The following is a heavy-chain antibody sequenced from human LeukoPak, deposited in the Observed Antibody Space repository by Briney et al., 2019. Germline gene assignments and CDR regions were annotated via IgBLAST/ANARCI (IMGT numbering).Heavy chain of an antibody. V-gene: IGHV3-33*05. CDR1: GFTFSSYG. J-gene: IGHJ4*02. Sequence: GGSLRLSCAASGFTFSSYGMHWVRQAPGKGLEWVAVISYDGSNKYYADSVKGRFTISRDNSKNTLYLQMNSLRAEDTAVYYCTRRKWGPVAPFDYWGQGTLVTVSS. CDR3: TRRKWGPVAPFDY. D-gene: IGHD7-27*01. CDR2: ISYDGSNK.